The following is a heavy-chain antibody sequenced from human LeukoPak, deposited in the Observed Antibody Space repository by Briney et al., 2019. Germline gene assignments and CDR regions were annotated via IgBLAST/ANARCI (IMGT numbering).Heavy chain of an antibody. V-gene: IGHV1-2*02. CDR2: INPNSGGT. CDR1: GYTFTGYY. CDR3: ARGNDGWPHYYYYFMDV. D-gene: IGHD1-1*01. Sequence: GASVKVSCKASGYTFTGYYMHWVRQAPGQGLEWMGWINPNSGGTNYAQKFQGRITMTRDTPISTAYMELSRLRSADTAVYYCARGNDGWPHYYYYFMDVWGKGTTVTVSS. J-gene: IGHJ6*03.